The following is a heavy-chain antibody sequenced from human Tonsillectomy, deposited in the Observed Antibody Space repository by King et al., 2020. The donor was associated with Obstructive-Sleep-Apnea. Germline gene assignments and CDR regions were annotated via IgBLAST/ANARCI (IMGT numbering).Heavy chain of an antibody. J-gene: IGHJ6*02. Sequence: VQLVESGGGLVQPGGSLRLSCAASGFTFSSYWMHWVRQAPGKGLVWVSRINRDGSTTTYAGSVKGRFTISRDNAKNTLHLQMSSLRAEDTAVYFCARDRDCRSTSCFFGMDVWGQGTTVTVSS. CDR3: ARDRDCRSTSCFFGMDV. D-gene: IGHD2-2*01. CDR1: GFTFSSYW. V-gene: IGHV3-74*01. CDR2: INRDGSTT.